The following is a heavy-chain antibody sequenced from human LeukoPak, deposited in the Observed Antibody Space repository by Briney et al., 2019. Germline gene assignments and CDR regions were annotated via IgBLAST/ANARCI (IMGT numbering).Heavy chain of an antibody. Sequence: GGSLRLSCAASGFTFSNYAMHWVRQAPGKGLEWVAVISYDGSNKYYADSVKGRFTISRDNSKNTLYLQMNSLRAEDTAVYYCARGHYYGSGSYFNWFDPWGQGTLVTVSS. CDR3: ARGHYYGSGSYFNWFDP. CDR2: ISYDGSNK. J-gene: IGHJ5*02. D-gene: IGHD3-10*01. V-gene: IGHV3-30*04. CDR1: GFTFSNYA.